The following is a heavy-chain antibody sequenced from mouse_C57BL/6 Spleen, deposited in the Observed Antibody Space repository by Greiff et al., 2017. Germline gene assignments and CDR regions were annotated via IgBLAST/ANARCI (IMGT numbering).Heavy chain of an antibody. J-gene: IGHJ4*01. Sequence: VQLQQSGAELARPGASVKLSCKASGYTFTSYGISWVKQRTGPGLAWIGELYPRSGNTYYNEKFTGKATLTADKSSSTAYMELRSLTSEDSAVYCCARVGDSKGDARDDWGQGTSVTVSS. CDR2: LYPRSGNT. D-gene: IGHD2-5*01. CDR3: ARVGDSKGDARDD. CDR1: GYTFTSYG. V-gene: IGHV1-81*01.